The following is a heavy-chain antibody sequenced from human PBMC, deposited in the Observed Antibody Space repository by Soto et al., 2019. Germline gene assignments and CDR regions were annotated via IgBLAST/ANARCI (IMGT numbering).Heavy chain of an antibody. CDR3: ARGQFHHVSNYYYALDV. V-gene: IGHV1-69*01. J-gene: IGHJ6*02. Sequence: QVQLVQSGAEVKKPGSSVKVSCKASGGTFSSYAISWVRQAPGQGLEWMGGFISMFKRPHSSRKFQGRVTITADESTSTAYMDLSSLRSEDTAVYYCARGQFHHVSNYYYALDVWGQGTRVTVSS. CDR2: FISMFKRP. CDR1: GGTFSSYA.